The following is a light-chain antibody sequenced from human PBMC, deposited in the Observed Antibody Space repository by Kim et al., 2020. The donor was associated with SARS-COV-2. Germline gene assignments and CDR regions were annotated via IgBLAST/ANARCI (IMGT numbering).Light chain of an antibody. CDR3: QQRSDWPT. CDR1: QSVNNY. V-gene: IGKV3-11*01. Sequence: SLSPGERATLSCRASQSVNNYLAWYQQRPGQAPSLLIYDTSNRATGIPPRFSGSGSGTDFTLTISSLEPEDFAVYYCQQRSDWPTFGGGTKVDIK. J-gene: IGKJ4*01. CDR2: DTS.